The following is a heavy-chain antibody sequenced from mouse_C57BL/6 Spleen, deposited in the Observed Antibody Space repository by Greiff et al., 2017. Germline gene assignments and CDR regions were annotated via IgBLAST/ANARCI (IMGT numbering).Heavy chain of an antibody. D-gene: IGHD1-1*01. CDR3: TRDRYDGSRSAMDY. V-gene: IGHV5-9-1*02. J-gene: IGHJ4*01. CDR2: ISSGADYI. Sequence: EVQGVESGEGLVQPGGSLKLSCAASGFTFSSYAMSWVRQTPEKRLEWVAYISSGADYIYYADTVTGRFTISRDNARNTLYLQMSSLKSEDTAMYYCTRDRYDGSRSAMDYWGQGTSVTVSS. CDR1: GFTFSSYA.